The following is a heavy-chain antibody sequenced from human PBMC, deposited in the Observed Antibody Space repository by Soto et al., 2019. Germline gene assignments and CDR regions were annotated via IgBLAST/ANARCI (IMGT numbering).Heavy chain of an antibody. D-gene: IGHD2-2*01. V-gene: IGHV1-3*01. J-gene: IGHJ4*02. Sequence: ASVKVSCKASGYTFTSYAMHWVRQAPGQRLEWMGWINAGNGNTKYSQKFQGRVTITRDTSASTAYMELSSLRSEDTAVYYCARDLYWCSSTSCYRYFDYWGQGTLVTAPQ. CDR2: INAGNGNT. CDR3: ARDLYWCSSTSCYRYFDY. CDR1: GYTFTSYA.